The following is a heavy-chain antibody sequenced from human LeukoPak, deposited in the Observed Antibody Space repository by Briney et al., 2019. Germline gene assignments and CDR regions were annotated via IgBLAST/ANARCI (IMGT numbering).Heavy chain of an antibody. V-gene: IGHV3-30*18. J-gene: IGHJ6*02. D-gene: IGHD2-15*01. CDR3: AKVTELLVYHYGMDV. Sequence: GGSLRLSCAASGFTFSSYGMHWVRQAPGKGLEWVAVISYDGSNKYYADSVKGRFTIFRDNSKNTLYLQMNSLRAGDTAVYYFAKVTELLVYHYGMDVWGQGTTVTVSS. CDR1: GFTFSSYG. CDR2: ISYDGSNK.